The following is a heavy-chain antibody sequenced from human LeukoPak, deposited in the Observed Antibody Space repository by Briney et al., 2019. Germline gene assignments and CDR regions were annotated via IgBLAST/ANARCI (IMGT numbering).Heavy chain of an antibody. D-gene: IGHD6-13*01. V-gene: IGHV3-7*03. CDR1: GLTFSSSW. CDR3: ARLGIITAAGSNDY. Sequence: GGSLRLSCAASGLTFSSSWMSWVRQAPGKGLEWVANIKKDGSEKYYVDSVKGRFTVSRDNAKNSLYLQMNSLRAEDTAVYYCARLGIITAAGSNDYWGQGTLVTVSS. J-gene: IGHJ4*02. CDR2: IKKDGSEK.